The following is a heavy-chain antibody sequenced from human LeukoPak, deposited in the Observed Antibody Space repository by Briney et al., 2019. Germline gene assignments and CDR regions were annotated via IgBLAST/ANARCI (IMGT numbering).Heavy chain of an antibody. V-gene: IGHV3-30-3*01. J-gene: IGHJ1*01. CDR1: GFTFSSYA. CDR3: ARDPSVLLEYFQH. CDR2: ISYDGSNK. D-gene: IGHD2/OR15-2a*01. Sequence: GGSLRLSCAASGFTFSSYAMHWVRQAPGKGLEWVAVISYDGSNKYYADSVKGRFTISRDNSKNTLYLQMNSLRAEDTAVYYCARDPSVLLEYFQHWGQGTLVTVSS.